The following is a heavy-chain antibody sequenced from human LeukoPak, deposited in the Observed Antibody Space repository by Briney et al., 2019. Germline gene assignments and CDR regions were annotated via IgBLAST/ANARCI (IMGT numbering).Heavy chain of an antibody. CDR1: GGSISSSSYY. CDR2: IYYSGST. V-gene: IGHV4-39*01. CDR3: ARHRIAAAGTRWFDP. J-gene: IGHJ5*02. Sequence: KPSETLSLTCTVSGGSISSSSYYWCWIRQSPGTGLEWIGSIYYSGSTYYNPSLKSRVTISVDTSKNQFSLKLSSVTAADTAVYYCARHRIAAAGTRWFDPWGQGTLVTVSS. D-gene: IGHD6-13*01.